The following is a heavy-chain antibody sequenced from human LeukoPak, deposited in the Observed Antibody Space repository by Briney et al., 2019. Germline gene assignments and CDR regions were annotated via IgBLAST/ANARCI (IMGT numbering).Heavy chain of an antibody. CDR2: ISSSGSTI. V-gene: IGHV3-48*03. CDR3: AELGITMIGGV. D-gene: IGHD3-10*02. Sequence: GGSLRLSCAASGFTFSSYEMNWVRQAPGKGLEWVSYISSSGSTIYYADSVKGRFTISRDNAKNSLYLQMNSLRAEDTAVYYCAELGITMIGGVWGKGTTVSLSS. CDR1: GFTFSSYE. J-gene: IGHJ6*04.